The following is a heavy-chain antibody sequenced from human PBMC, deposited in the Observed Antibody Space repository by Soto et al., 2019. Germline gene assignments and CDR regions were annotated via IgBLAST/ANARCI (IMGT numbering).Heavy chain of an antibody. CDR3: AHRVLRTVFGLVTTTAIYFDF. J-gene: IGHJ4*02. V-gene: IGHV2-5*02. CDR2: IYWDDDK. Sequence: QITLNESGPAQVKPRQTLTLTCTFSGFSLTTRGVGVGWIRQSPGRAQEWLALIYWDDDKRYSPSLKSRLTITKDASKNQVVLTMADLDPADTATYYCAHRVLRTVFGLVTTTAIYFDFWGQGTPVAVSS. CDR1: GFSLTTRGVG. D-gene: IGHD3-3*01.